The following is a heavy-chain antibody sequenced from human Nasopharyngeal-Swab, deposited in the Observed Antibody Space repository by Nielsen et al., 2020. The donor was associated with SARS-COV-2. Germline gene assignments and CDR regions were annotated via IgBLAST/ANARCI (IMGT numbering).Heavy chain of an antibody. CDR3: ARHQVGYSYGSYYYYMDV. CDR1: GYGFTSYW. D-gene: IGHD5-18*01. CDR2: IYPGDSDT. Sequence: QVSCKGSGYGFTSYWIGWVRQMPGKGLEWMGIIYPGDSDTRYSPSFQGQVTISADKSISTAYLQWSSLKASDTAMYYCARHQVGYSYGSYYYYMDVWGKGTTVTVSS. V-gene: IGHV5-51*01. J-gene: IGHJ6*03.